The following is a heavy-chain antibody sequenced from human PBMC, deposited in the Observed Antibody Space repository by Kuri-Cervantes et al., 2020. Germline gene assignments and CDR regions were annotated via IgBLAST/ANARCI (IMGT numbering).Heavy chain of an antibody. V-gene: IGHV4-34*01. CDR3: ARVDTTMVNYFDC. CDR2: SHYSGST. J-gene: IGHJ4*02. Sequence: GSLRLSCTVYGGSFSGYYWSWIRQPPGKGLEWIGYSHYSGSTFYNTPLKSRVTISVDTSKNQFSLKLTSVTAADTAVYYCARVDTTMVNYFDCWGQGTLVTVSS. D-gene: IGHD5-18*01. CDR1: GGSFSGYY.